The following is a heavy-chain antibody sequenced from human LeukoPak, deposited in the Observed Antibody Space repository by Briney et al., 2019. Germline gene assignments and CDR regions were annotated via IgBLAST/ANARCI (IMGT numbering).Heavy chain of an antibody. CDR2: LYVSSDT. Sequence: PSETLSLTCTVSGASISSGSHYWSWIRQPAGKGLEWIGRLYVSSDTTYNPSLKSRVTISADTSKNQFSLKLSSVTAADTAVYYCARDWYSSSLDNWFDPWGQGILVTVPS. CDR1: GASISSGSHY. D-gene: IGHD6-13*01. J-gene: IGHJ5*02. V-gene: IGHV4-61*02. CDR3: ARDWYSSSLDNWFDP.